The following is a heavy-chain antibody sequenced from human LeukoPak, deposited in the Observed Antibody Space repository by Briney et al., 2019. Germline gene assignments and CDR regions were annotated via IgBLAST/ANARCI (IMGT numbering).Heavy chain of an antibody. Sequence: GGSLRLSCAASGFTFSSYVMSWVRQAPGKGLEWVSGISGSGGNTYYADSVKGRFTISRDNSKNTLYLQMNSLRAEDTAVYYCAKDVVPGVYWGQGTLVTVSS. V-gene: IGHV3-23*01. CDR3: AKDVVPGVY. D-gene: IGHD2-21*01. CDR1: GFTFSSYV. CDR2: ISGSGGNT. J-gene: IGHJ4*02.